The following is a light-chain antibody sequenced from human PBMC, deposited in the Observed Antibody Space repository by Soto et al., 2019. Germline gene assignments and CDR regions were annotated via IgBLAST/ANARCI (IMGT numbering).Light chain of an antibody. CDR1: SSDVGGYNY. Sequence: LTHPASVSGSPGQSITISCTGTSSDVGGYNYVSWFQHHPGKAPKLIIYEVSYRPSGVSNRFSGSKSGDTASLTISGLQAEDEADYYCSSFTNTITRYAFGTGTKVTV. CDR2: EVS. CDR3: SSFTNTITRYA. J-gene: IGLJ1*01. V-gene: IGLV2-14*01.